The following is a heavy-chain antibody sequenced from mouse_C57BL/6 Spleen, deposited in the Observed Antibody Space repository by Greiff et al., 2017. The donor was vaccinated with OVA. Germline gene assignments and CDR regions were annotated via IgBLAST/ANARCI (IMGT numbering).Heavy chain of an antibody. V-gene: IGHV1-18*01. J-gene: IGHJ2*01. CDR3: AREAYGYLYYFDY. D-gene: IGHD2-2*01. Sequence: VQLQQSGPELVKPGASVKIPCKASGYTFTDYNMDWVKQSHGKSLEWIGDINPNNGGTIYNQKFKGKATLTVDKSSSTAYMELRSLTSEDTAVYYCAREAYGYLYYFDYWGQGTTLTVSS. CDR2: INPNNGGT. CDR1: GYTFTDYN.